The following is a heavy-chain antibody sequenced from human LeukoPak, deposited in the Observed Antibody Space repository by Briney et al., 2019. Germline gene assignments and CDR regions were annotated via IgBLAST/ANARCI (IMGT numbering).Heavy chain of an antibody. V-gene: IGHV3-23*01. CDR2: ISGSGGST. CDR1: GFTFSISA. D-gene: IGHD3-10*01. Sequence: PGGSLRLSCAAAGFTFSISAMSWVRQAPGKGLEWVSAISGSGGSTYYVDSVKGRFTISRDNSKNTLYLQMNSLRAEDTAIYYCAKDRYTSGSTPLDYWGQGTLVTVSS. J-gene: IGHJ4*02. CDR3: AKDRYTSGSTPLDY.